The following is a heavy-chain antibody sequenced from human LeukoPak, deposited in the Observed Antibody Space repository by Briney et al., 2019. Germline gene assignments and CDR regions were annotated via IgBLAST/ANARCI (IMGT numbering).Heavy chain of an antibody. D-gene: IGHD3-3*01. CDR1: GFTFDDYA. CDR3: ARDEMGLYDFWSGSDY. V-gene: IGHV3-9*01. Sequence: GGSLRLSCAASGFTFDDYAMHWVRHVPGKGLEWVSGISWNSGSIGYADSVKGRFTISRDNAKNSLYLQMNSLRAEDTAVYYCARDEMGLYDFWSGSDYWGQGTLVTVSS. CDR2: ISWNSGSI. J-gene: IGHJ4*02.